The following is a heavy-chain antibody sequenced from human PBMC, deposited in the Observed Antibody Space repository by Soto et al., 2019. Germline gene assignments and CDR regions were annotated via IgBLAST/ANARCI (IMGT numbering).Heavy chain of an antibody. V-gene: IGHV1-69*02. Sequence: QVHLVQAGAEVKKPGSSVKVSCRASGGTFNRYSISWVRQAPGHGLEWMGRIIPMFGITNYAQKFQGRVMITADKSANTAYMEVSGLRSEDTAMYYCATFYEGDCTTTTCYGDFDCWGQGTLVTVSS. J-gene: IGHJ4*02. CDR1: GGTFNRYS. CDR3: ATFYEGDCTTTTCYGDFDC. D-gene: IGHD2-2*01. CDR2: IIPMFGIT.